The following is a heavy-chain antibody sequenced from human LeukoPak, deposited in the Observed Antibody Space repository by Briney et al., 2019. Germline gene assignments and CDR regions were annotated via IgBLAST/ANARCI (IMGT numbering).Heavy chain of an antibody. V-gene: IGHV3-11*05. J-gene: IGHJ4*02. CDR3: ARAFGASGRFDY. CDR2: ISVIGTYT. D-gene: IGHD3-10*01. CDR1: GFTFSDYY. Sequence: GGSLRLCCAASGFTFSDYYMSWIRQAPGKGLEWVSYISVIGTYTNSAVKGRFTISRDNAKSSLYLQMNSLRAEDTAVYYCARAFGASGRFDYWGQGTLVTVSS.